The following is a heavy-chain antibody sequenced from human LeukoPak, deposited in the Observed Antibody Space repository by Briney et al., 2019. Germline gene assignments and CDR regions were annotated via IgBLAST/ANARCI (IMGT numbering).Heavy chain of an antibody. CDR2: VFVTGST. Sequence: SETLSLTCSVSGGSINNYYWSWIRQPAGKGLEWIGRVFVTGSTNYNPSVKSRVTISVDKSKNQFSLKLNSVTAADTAVYYCARYGRGGAERYFDLWGRGTLVTVSS. CDR3: ARYGRGGAERYFDL. D-gene: IGHD3-10*01. CDR1: GGSINNYY. J-gene: IGHJ2*01. V-gene: IGHV4-4*07.